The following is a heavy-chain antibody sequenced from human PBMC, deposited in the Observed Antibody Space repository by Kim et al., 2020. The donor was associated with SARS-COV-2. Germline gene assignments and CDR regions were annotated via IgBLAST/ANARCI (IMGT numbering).Heavy chain of an antibody. J-gene: IGHJ6*02. Sequence: GGSLRLSCAASGFTFSSYDMHWVRQATGKGLEWVSAIGTTGDTYYPGSVKGRFTISRENAKNYLYLQMNSLRAGDMAVYYCARDLSHSNGPSGMDVWGQG. CDR3: ARDLSHSNGPSGMDV. CDR2: IGTTGDT. D-gene: IGHD4-4*01. V-gene: IGHV3-13*01. CDR1: GFTFSSYD.